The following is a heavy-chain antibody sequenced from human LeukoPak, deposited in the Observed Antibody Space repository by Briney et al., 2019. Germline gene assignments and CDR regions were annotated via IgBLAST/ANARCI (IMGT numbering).Heavy chain of an antibody. CDR1: GFSFSSFD. CDR2: VSNGGDRT. CDR3: ARTNVWMVRGVSNWFDP. Sequence: PGGSLRLSCAASGFSFSSFDMVWVRQAPGKGLEWVAGVSNGGDRTYHADSVKGRFTISRDNSKSALFLQMNSLRDEDTAVYYCARTNVWMVRGVSNWFDPWGQGTLVTVSS. J-gene: IGHJ5*02. D-gene: IGHD3-10*01. V-gene: IGHV3-23*01.